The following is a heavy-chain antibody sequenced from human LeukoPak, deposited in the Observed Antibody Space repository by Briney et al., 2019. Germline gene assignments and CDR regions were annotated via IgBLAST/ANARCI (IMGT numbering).Heavy chain of an antibody. V-gene: IGHV3-23*01. J-gene: IGHJ4*02. CDR3: AREKDSSSLGNSFDY. CDR2: ISGSGGST. D-gene: IGHD6-6*01. CDR1: GFTFSSYG. Sequence: PGGSLRLSCVASGFTFSSYGMSWVRQAPGKGLEWVSAISGSGGSTYYADSVKGRFTISRDNAKNSLYLQMNSLRAEDTALYYCAREKDSSSLGNSFDYWGQGTLVTVSS.